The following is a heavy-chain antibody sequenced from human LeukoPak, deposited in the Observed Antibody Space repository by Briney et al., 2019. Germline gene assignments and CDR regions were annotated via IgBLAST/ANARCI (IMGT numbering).Heavy chain of an antibody. D-gene: IGHD1-26*01. V-gene: IGHV4-39*01. J-gene: IGHJ4*02. CDR2: IYHSGSP. CDR1: GGSITSSRYY. Sequence: SETLSLTCNVSGGSITSSRYYWGWIRQPPGKGLEWVGSIYHSGSPYFNPSLKTRIAISVDTSKNQFSLSLSSVTAADTAVYYCASFVSGASARSYFDDSGQGTLVIVSS. CDR3: ASFVSGASARSYFDD.